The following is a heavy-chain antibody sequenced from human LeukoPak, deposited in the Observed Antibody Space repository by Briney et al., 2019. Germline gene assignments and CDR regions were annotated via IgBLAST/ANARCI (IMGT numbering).Heavy chain of an antibody. CDR3: ARGGQSSGRFDP. D-gene: IGHD2-15*01. J-gene: IGHJ5*02. CDR2: ISNSGGTT. V-gene: IGHV3-23*01. Sequence: SGGSLRLSCAASGFTFSSYAMSWVRQAPGKGLEWVSVISNSGGTTLYADSVKGRFTISRDNSKNTVHMQMNSLRAEDTAVYYCARGGQSSGRFDPWGQGTLVTVSS. CDR1: GFTFSSYA.